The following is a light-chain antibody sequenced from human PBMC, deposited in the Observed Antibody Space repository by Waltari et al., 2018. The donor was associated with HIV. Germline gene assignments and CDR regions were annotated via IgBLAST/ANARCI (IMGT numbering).Light chain of an antibody. CDR3: RQYDNWLGT. CDR2: DAS. Sequence: ETVMTQSPVTLPVSPGARVSLSCRASQTVNSNSAWYQQQLGQAPRLLFYDASTRATGTPARFSGSGSGTEFTLTVSSLQPEDFAVYYCRQYDNWLGTFGPGTKV. CDR1: QTVNSN. J-gene: IGKJ3*01. V-gene: IGKV3D-15*01.